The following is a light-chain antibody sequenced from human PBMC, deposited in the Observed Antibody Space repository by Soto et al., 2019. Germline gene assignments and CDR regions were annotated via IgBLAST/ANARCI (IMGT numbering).Light chain of an antibody. V-gene: IGKV4-1*01. J-gene: IGKJ1*01. CDR3: QQYYSSPWT. CDR2: LAS. Sequence: DIVMTQSPDSLAVSLGERATINCKSSQSVLYSSNNKNYLAWYQQKPGQPPKLLIYLASTRESGVPDRFRGSGSGTEFTLAITSLQAEDVAVYSCQQYYSSPWTFGQGNKVEIK. CDR1: QSVLYSSNNKNY.